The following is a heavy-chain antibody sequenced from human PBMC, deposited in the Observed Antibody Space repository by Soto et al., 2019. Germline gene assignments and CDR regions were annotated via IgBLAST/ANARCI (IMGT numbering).Heavy chain of an antibody. D-gene: IGHD6-13*01. CDR3: ARDGDLGAAAETYYYYGMDV. Sequence: VQLVETGGGLIQPGGSLRLSCAASGFTVSSNYMSWVRQAPGKGLEWVSVIYSGGSTYYADSVKGRFTISRDNSKNTLYLQMNSLRAEDTAVYYCARDGDLGAAAETYYYYGMDVWGQGTTVTVSS. CDR1: GFTVSSNY. V-gene: IGHV3-53*02. J-gene: IGHJ6*02. CDR2: IYSGGST.